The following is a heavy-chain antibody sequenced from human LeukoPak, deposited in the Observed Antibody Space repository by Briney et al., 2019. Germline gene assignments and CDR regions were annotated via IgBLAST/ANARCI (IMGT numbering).Heavy chain of an antibody. CDR2: INPNSGGT. CDR1: GYTFTGYY. CDR3: ASVVDPTSGYYY. D-gene: IGHD3-22*01. V-gene: IGHV1-2*02. J-gene: IGHJ4*02. Sequence: GASVTVSCKASGYTFTGYYMHWVRQAPGQGLEWMGWINPNSGGTNYAQKFQGRVTVTRDTSISTAYMELSRLRSDDTAVYYCASVVDPTSGYYYWGQGTLVTVSS.